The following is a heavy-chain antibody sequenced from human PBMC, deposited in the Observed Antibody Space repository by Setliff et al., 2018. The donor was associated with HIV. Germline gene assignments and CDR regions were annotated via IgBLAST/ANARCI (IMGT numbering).Heavy chain of an antibody. CDR2: TYHSGNT. Sequence: PSETLSLTCAVSGYSISSGYYWGWIRQPPGRGLEWIGSTYHSGNTYYNPSFRSRVTISVDTSKNQVSLKLSSVTAADTAVYYCARDFKRYNSPCRFDPWGPGTLVTVSS. D-gene: IGHD5-12*01. CDR3: ARDFKRYNSPCRFDP. CDR1: GYSISSGYY. V-gene: IGHV4-38-2*02. J-gene: IGHJ5*02.